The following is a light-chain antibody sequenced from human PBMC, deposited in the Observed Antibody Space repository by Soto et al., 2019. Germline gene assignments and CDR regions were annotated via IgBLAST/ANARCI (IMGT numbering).Light chain of an antibody. J-gene: IGKJ1*01. CDR1: QSVGSNY. CDR3: QQYGSSPRT. V-gene: IGKV3-20*01. CDR2: GAS. Sequence: DIVLTQSPGTLSLSPGERATLSCRASQSVGSNYLAWYQQKPGQAPRLLIYGASTRATGVPDRFSGSGSGTDFTLTISRLEPEDFAVYYCQQYGSSPRTFGQGTKVDIK.